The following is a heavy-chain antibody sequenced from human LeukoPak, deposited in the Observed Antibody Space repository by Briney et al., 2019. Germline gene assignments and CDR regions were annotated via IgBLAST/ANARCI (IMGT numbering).Heavy chain of an antibody. CDR2: ISDSGGSA. CDR1: GFTFGDYA. D-gene: IGHD1-26*01. V-gene: IGHV3-23*01. Sequence: GGSLRLSCTTSGFTFGDYALSWVRQAPGKGLEWVSAISDSGGSAYYADSVKGRFTISRDNSKNTLYLQMNSLRAEDPAVYYFSKGRSIGTYYSLDAWGQGTLVTVSS. CDR3: SKGRSIGTYYSLDA. J-gene: IGHJ5*02.